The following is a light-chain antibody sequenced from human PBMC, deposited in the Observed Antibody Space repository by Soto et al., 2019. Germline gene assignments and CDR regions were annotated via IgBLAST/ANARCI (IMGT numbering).Light chain of an antibody. CDR2: AAS. V-gene: IGKV1-39*01. CDR3: QQSYGPPYT. CDR1: QDIRRF. J-gene: IGKJ2*01. Sequence: DIQMTQSPSSLSASVGDRVTITCRASQDIRRFLNWYQHKPGKAPKLLISAASSLESDVPSRFSGGGSGTEFTLTINSLQPEDFATYHWQQSYGPPYTFGQGTNLEIK.